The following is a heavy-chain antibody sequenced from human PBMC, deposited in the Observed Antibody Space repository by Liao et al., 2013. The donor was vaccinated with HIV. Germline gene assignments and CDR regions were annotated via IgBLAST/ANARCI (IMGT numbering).Heavy chain of an antibody. CDR3: ARGMVATSTTTGADAFDM. CDR1: GGSFSAYY. CDR2: IDHSGDT. D-gene: IGHD5-12*01. V-gene: IGHV4-34*01. J-gene: IGHJ3*02. Sequence: QVQLQQWGAGLLKSSETLSLTCAVYGGSFSAYYWTWIRQPPGKGLEWIGEIDHSGDTNYNPSLNGRVTFSVDTSKRQLFLKLKSMTAADTAVYYCARGMVATSTTTGADAFDMWGQGTRVIVSS.